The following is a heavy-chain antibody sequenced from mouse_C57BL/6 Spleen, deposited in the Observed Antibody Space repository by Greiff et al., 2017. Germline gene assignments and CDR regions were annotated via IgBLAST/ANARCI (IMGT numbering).Heavy chain of an antibody. D-gene: IGHD1-1*01. V-gene: IGHV1-18*01. CDR2: INPNNGGT. J-gene: IGHJ1*03. Sequence: VQLQQSGPELVKPGASVKIPCKASGYTFTDYNMDWVKQSHGKSLEWIGDINPNNGGTIYNQKFKGKATLTVDKSSSTAYMELRSLTSEDTAVXYGARSDYGSSYWYFDVWGTGTTVTVSS. CDR3: ARSDYGSSYWYFDV. CDR1: GYTFTDYN.